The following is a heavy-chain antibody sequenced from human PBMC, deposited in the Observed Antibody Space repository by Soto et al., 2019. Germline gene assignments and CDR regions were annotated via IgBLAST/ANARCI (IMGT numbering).Heavy chain of an antibody. V-gene: IGHV4-31*03. Sequence: LSLTCTVSGGSISSGVYYWSWIRQHPGKGLEWIGYIYYSGSTYYNPSLKSRVTISVDASKNQFSLKLSSVTAADTAVYYCARDGSSPYYFDYWGQGTLVTVSS. CDR3: ARDGSSPYYFDY. CDR1: GGSISSGVYY. CDR2: IYYSGST. J-gene: IGHJ4*02. D-gene: IGHD5-18*01.